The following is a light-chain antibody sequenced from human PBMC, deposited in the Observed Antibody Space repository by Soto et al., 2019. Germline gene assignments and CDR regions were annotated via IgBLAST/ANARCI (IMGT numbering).Light chain of an antibody. Sequence: QSVLTQPASVSGSPGQSITISCTGTSSDVGGYNYVSWYQQHPGKAHKLMIYDVTNRPSGISNRFSGYKSGNTASLTISGLQAEDEADYYCSSYTSNSTYVFGTGNKVPVL. J-gene: IGLJ1*01. CDR2: DVT. CDR3: SSYTSNSTYV. CDR1: SSDVGGYNY. V-gene: IGLV2-14*01.